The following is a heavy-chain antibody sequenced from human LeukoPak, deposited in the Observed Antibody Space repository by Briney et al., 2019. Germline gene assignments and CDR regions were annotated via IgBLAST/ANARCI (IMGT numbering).Heavy chain of an antibody. Sequence: GGSLRLSCAASGFTFSSYNMNWVRQAPGKAMEWVSSITSSATYIFYADSVKGRFTISRDNAKNSLYVQMDSLGPEDTAVYYCARDPYSGNYGNDYYYYMDVWGKGTTVTISS. D-gene: IGHD1-26*01. V-gene: IGHV3-21*01. CDR2: ITSSATYI. J-gene: IGHJ6*03. CDR3: ARDPYSGNYGNDYYYYMDV. CDR1: GFTFSSYN.